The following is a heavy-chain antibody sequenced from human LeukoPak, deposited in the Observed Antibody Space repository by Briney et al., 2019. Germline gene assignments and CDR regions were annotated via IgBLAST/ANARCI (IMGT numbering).Heavy chain of an antibody. Sequence: SETLSLTCTVSGYSISSGYYWGWIRQPPGKGLEWIGSIYYSGSTYYNPSLKSRVTISVDTSKNQFSLKLSSVTAADTAVYYCAGGRVVPAAMAYYYYYYYMDVWGKGTTVTVSS. V-gene: IGHV4-38-2*02. CDR3: AGGRVVPAAMAYYYYYYYMDV. D-gene: IGHD2-2*01. CDR2: IYYSGST. J-gene: IGHJ6*03. CDR1: GYSISSGYY.